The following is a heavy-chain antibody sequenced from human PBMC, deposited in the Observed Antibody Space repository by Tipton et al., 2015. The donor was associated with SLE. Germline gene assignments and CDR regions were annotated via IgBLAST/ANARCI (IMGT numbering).Heavy chain of an antibody. Sequence: SLRLSCAASGFSFGDFAMHWVRQAPGKGLEWVSGISWNSGSVDYADSVKGRFTISRDNAKNSLYLEMNNLRGEDTAFYYCARDGTFSDSSGFDLWGQGILVTVSS. D-gene: IGHD2-21*02. J-gene: IGHJ4*02. CDR3: ARDGTFSDSSGFDL. CDR1: GFSFGDFA. V-gene: IGHV3-9*01. CDR2: ISWNSGSV.